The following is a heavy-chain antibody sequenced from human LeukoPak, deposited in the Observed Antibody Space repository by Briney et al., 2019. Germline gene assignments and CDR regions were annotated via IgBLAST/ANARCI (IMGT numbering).Heavy chain of an antibody. D-gene: IGHD3-3*01. CDR2: ISAYNGNT. J-gene: IGHJ4*02. CDR3: ARDRGTYYDFWSGYHY. CDR1: GYIFTTYG. Sequence: ASVRVSCTASGYIFTTYGISWVRQAPGQGLEWMGWISAYNGNTNHAQNFQGRVTVTTETSTSTAYMDLRSLRSDDTAVYYCARDRGTYYDFWSGYHYWGQGTLVTVSS. V-gene: IGHV1-18*01.